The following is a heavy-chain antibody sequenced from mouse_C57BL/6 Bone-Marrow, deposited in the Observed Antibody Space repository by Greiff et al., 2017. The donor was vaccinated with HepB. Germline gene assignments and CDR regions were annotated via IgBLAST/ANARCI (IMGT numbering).Heavy chain of an antibody. V-gene: IGHV1-82*01. D-gene: IGHD2-1*01. CDR3: ARYGNYVGAMDY. CDR1: GYAFSSSW. Sequence: QVHVKQSGPELVKPGASVKISCKASGYAFSSSWMNWVKQRPGKGLEWIGRIYPGDGDTNYNGKFKGKATLTADKSSSTAYMQLSSLTSEDSAVYFCARYGNYVGAMDYWGQGTSVTVSS. J-gene: IGHJ4*01. CDR2: IYPGDGDT.